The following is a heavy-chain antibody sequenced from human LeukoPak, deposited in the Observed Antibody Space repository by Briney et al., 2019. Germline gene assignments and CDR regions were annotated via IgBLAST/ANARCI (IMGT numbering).Heavy chain of an antibody. V-gene: IGHV3-48*03. D-gene: IGHD1-26*01. J-gene: IGHJ1*01. CDR1: GFTFRRFE. CDR2: INSNGTII. Sequence: GGSLRLSCAAYGFTFRRFEMNWIRQAPGKGMEWVSYINSNGTIIYYADSVKGRFTISRDNANSSLYLQMNSLRVEDTALYYCASYGTRGLWGQGTLVTVSS. CDR3: ASYGTRGL.